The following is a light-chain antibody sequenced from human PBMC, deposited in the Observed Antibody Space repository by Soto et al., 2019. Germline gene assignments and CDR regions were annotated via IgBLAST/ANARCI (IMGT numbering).Light chain of an antibody. Sequence: QPVLTQSPSASASLGASVKLTCTLSSGHSSYAIAWHQQQPEKGPRYLIKLNSDGSHSKWDGIPDRFSGSSSVAERYLTISSLQSEDEADYYCQTWGTGIPWVFGGGTKLTVL. CDR2: LNSDGSH. V-gene: IGLV4-69*01. CDR1: SGHSSYA. J-gene: IGLJ3*02. CDR3: QTWGTGIPWV.